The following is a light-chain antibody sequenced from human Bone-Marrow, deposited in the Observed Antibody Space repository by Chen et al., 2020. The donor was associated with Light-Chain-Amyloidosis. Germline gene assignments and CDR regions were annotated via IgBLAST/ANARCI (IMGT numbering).Light chain of an antibody. V-gene: IGKV2-28*01. Sequence: DLVLTQSPLALPVPPGEPASISCRSIQSLLQSNGHTYLDWYLQKPGQSPQVLIDLGSERASGVPNRFSGSGAGTDFTLKISRVEAEDVGVYYCMQALQTPLTFGGGTKVEIK. J-gene: IGKJ4*01. CDR1: QSLLQSNGHTY. CDR3: MQALQTPLT. CDR2: LGS.